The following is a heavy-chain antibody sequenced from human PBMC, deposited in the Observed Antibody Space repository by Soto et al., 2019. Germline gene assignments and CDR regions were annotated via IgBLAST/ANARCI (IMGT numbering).Heavy chain of an antibody. CDR2: ISSSSSYI. J-gene: IGHJ5*02. CDR1: GFTFSSYS. D-gene: IGHD1-1*01. Sequence: GGSLRLSCAASGFTFSSYSMNWVRQAPGKGLEWVSSISSSSSYIYYADSVKGRFTISRDNAKNSLYLQMNSLRAEDTAVYYCARYFIKGSLDNWFDPWGQGTLVTVSS. CDR3: ARYFIKGSLDNWFDP. V-gene: IGHV3-21*01.